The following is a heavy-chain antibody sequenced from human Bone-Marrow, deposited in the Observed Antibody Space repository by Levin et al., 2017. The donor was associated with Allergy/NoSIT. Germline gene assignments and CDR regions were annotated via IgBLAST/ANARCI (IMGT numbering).Heavy chain of an antibody. CDR2: IKQDGSEK. Sequence: GGSLRLSCAASGFTFSRYWMTWVRQPPGKGLEWVANIKQDGSEKYYVDSVKGRFTISRDNAKNSLYLQMNSLRAEDAALYYCAREVYYDSSDYGMDVWGQGTTVTVSS. CDR1: GFTFSRYW. CDR3: AREVYYDSSDYGMDV. D-gene: IGHD3-22*01. J-gene: IGHJ6*02. V-gene: IGHV3-7*01.